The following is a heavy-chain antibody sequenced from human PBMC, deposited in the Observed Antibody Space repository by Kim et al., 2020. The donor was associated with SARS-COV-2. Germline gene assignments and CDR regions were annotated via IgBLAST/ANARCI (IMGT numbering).Heavy chain of an antibody. V-gene: IGHV3-21*01. Sequence: GGSLRLSCAASGFTFSSYSMNWVRQAPGKGLEWVSSISSSSSYIYYADSVKVRFTISRHNAENSLYLQMNRLRAEDTAVYYCSKIIVASVAASFDYWV. J-gene: IGHJ4*01. D-gene: IGHD6-19*01. CDR1: GFTFSSYS. CDR3: SKIIVASVAASFDY. CDR2: ISSSSSYI.